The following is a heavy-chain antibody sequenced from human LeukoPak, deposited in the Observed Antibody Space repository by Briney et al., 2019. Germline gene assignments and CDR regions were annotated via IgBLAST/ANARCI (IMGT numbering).Heavy chain of an antibody. CDR2: INPNNGDT. CDR1: GYTFSGNF. J-gene: IGHJ1*01. Sequence: ASVKVSCKASGYTFSGNFMHWVRQAPGQGLEWMGWINPNNGDTNYAQKFQGRVTMTRGTSISTAYMELSRLRSDDTAVYYCAKDPRQQLATRYFQHWGQGTLVTVSS. V-gene: IGHV1-2*02. D-gene: IGHD6-13*01. CDR3: AKDPRQQLATRYFQH.